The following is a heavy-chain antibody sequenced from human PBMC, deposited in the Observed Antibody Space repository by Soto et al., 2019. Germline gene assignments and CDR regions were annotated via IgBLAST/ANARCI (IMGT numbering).Heavy chain of an antibody. Sequence: PGGSLRLACAASGFAFSSYGMNWFRQAPGKGLEWVSAISGNDGTTHYPDSVSGRLAISRENPNNTVFLQMNSMRVEDTGLYYCEKDVEFQSGYYLVRRYFSSWGQGALGTVSS. CDR3: EKDVEFQSGYYLVRRYFSS. J-gene: IGHJ5*02. CDR1: GFAFSSYG. V-gene: IGHV3-23*01. CDR2: ISGNDGTT. D-gene: IGHD3-3*01.